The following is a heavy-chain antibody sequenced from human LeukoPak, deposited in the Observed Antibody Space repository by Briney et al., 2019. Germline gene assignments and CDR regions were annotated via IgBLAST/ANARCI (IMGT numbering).Heavy chain of an antibody. D-gene: IGHD2-21*02. Sequence: SETLSLTCTVSGYSISSGYYWSWIRQPPGKGLEWIGYIYYSGSTNYNPSLKSRVTISVDTSKNQFSLKLSSVTAADTAVYYCARYRRDYCGGDCGPYFDYWGQGTLVTVSS. CDR2: IYYSGST. J-gene: IGHJ4*02. V-gene: IGHV4-61*01. CDR3: ARYRRDYCGGDCGPYFDY. CDR1: GYSISSGYY.